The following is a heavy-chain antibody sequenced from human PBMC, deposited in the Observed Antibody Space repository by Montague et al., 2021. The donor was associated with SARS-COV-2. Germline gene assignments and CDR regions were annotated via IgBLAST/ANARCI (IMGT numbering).Heavy chain of an antibody. V-gene: IGHV3-74*01. CDR1: GFILKDYW. Sequence: SVRLSCAASGFILKDYWLPWVRQVPGKGLVWVSRINGVGSATTYSDFVKGRFTISRDNAENTLYLQMDSLRAEDTAVYYCARDCAHRGDWGQGTLVTVSS. J-gene: IGHJ4*02. CDR2: INGVGSAT. D-gene: IGHD3-10*01. CDR3: ARDCAHRGD.